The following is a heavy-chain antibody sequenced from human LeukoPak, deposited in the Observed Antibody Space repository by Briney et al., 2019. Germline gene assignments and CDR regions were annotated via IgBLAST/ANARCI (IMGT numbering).Heavy chain of an antibody. CDR3: ERELQDAFDI. Sequence: PGGSLRLSCAASEFSFSSYAMNWVRQAPGKGLEWVSSISSSSTYIYHADSVKGRFTISRDNVKKSLYLQMNSLRAEDTAVYYCERELQDAFDIWGQGTMVIVSS. V-gene: IGHV3-21*01. CDR1: EFSFSSYA. CDR2: ISSSSTYI. J-gene: IGHJ3*02. D-gene: IGHD4-11*01.